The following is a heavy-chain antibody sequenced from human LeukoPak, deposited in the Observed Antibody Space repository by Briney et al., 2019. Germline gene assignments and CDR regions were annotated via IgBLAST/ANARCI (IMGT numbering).Heavy chain of an antibody. CDR3: ARHFRSIAARQPWYFDL. CDR2: ISYSGST. Sequence: PSETLSLTCTVSGGSISSSSYSWGWIRQPPGTGLEWIGSISYSGSTYYNPSLKSRVTISVDTSKNQFSLRLSSVTAADTAVYYCARHFRSIAARQPWYFDLWGRGTLVTVSS. J-gene: IGHJ2*01. V-gene: IGHV4-39*01. CDR1: GGSISSSSYS. D-gene: IGHD6-6*01.